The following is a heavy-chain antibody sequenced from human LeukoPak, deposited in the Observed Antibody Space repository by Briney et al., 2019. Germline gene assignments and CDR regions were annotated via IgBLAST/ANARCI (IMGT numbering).Heavy chain of an antibody. CDR1: GFTFSDYY. J-gene: IGHJ4*02. Sequence: GGSLRLSCAASGFTFSDYYMSWIRQAPGKGLEWVSYISSSGTTIYYADSVKGRFTISRDNAKNSLYLQMNSLRAEDTAVYYCAKDSSGYYFDYWGQGTLVTVSS. CDR3: AKDSSGYYFDY. V-gene: IGHV3-11*04. D-gene: IGHD3-22*01. CDR2: ISSSGTTI.